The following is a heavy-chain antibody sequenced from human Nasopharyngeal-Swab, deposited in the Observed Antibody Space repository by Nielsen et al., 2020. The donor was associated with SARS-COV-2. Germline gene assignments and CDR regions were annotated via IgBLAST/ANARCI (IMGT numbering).Heavy chain of an antibody. J-gene: IGHJ3*02. CDR3: ARDENYYDSSGYYLVRAAFDI. CDR2: IIPIFGTA. D-gene: IGHD3-22*01. V-gene: IGHV1-69*06. Sequence: WVRQAPGQGLEWMGGIIPIFGTANYAQKFQGRVTITADKSTSTAYMELSSLRSEDTAVYYCARDENYYDSSGYYLVRAAFDIWGQGTTVTVSS.